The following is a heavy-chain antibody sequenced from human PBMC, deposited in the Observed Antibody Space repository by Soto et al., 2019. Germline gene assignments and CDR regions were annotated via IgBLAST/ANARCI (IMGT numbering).Heavy chain of an antibody. J-gene: IGHJ6*02. CDR3: EREPVGTDYAMDV. D-gene: IGHD1-26*01. CDR2: LGFDGGGR. V-gene: IGHV3-33*01. Sequence: PXGSLLLACTASGFDFSSYGMHGVRQTPGKGLEWVAVLGFDGGGRYYADSVKGRFTISRDNSKKMLYLQMDSLRAEETALYYCEREPVGTDYAMDVWGQGTTVT. CDR1: GFDFSSYG.